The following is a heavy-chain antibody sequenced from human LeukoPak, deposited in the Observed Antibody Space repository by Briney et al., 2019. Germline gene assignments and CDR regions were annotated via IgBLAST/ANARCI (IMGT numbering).Heavy chain of an antibody. CDR3: AGDYYDSTTYYSPFDY. CDR1: GASISSYY. Sequence: SETLSLTCTVSGASISSYYWSWIRQPAGKGLEWIGRIYTSGSTNYNPSLKSRVTMSIDTSKNQFSLKLNSVTAADTAVYYCAGDYYDSTTYYSPFDYWGQGTLVTVSS. J-gene: IGHJ4*02. V-gene: IGHV4-4*07. D-gene: IGHD3-22*01. CDR2: IYTSGST.